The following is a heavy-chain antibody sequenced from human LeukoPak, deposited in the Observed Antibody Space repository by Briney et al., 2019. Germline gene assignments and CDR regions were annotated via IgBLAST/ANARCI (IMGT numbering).Heavy chain of an antibody. Sequence: ASVKVSCKASGYTFTGYYLHWVRQATGQGLEWMGWMNPNSGNTGYAQKFQGRVTMTRNTSISTAYVELSSLRSEDTAVYYCARGTVTMVRGASDYWGQGTLVTVSS. CDR2: MNPNSGNT. CDR1: GYTFTGYY. D-gene: IGHD3-10*01. V-gene: IGHV1-8*02. J-gene: IGHJ4*02. CDR3: ARGTVTMVRGASDY.